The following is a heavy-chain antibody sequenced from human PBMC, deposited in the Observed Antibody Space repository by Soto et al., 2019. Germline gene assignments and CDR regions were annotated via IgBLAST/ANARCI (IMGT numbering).Heavy chain of an antibody. J-gene: IGHJ6*02. V-gene: IGHV1-18*04. CDR2: ISAYNGNT. Sequence: QVQLVQSGAEVKKPGASVKVSCKASGYTFTSYGISWVRQAPGQGLEWMGWISAYNGNTNYAQKLQGRVTMTTDTSTSTAYMELSSLRSEDTAVYYCARVHCSGGSCYPRLGMDVWGQGTTVTVSS. CDR3: ARVHCSGGSCYPRLGMDV. D-gene: IGHD2-15*01. CDR1: GYTFTSYG.